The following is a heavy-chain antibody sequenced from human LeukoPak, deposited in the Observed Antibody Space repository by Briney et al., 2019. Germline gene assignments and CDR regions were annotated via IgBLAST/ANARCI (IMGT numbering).Heavy chain of an antibody. V-gene: IGHV1-18*01. CDR1: GYTFTSYG. Sequence: ASVKVSCKASGYTFTSYGISWVRQAPGQGLEWMGWISAYNGNTNYAQKLQGRVTMTTDTSTSTAYMELRSLRSDDTAVYYCARVGDFWSGYYTPFDYWGQGTLVTVSS. CDR2: ISAYNGNT. CDR3: ARVGDFWSGYYTPFDY. J-gene: IGHJ4*02. D-gene: IGHD3-3*01.